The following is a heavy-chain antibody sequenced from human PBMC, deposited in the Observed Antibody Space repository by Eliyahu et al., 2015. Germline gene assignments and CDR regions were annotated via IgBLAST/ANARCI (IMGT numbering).Heavy chain of an antibody. CDR1: GGSFSGYY. V-gene: IGHV4-34*01. D-gene: IGHD5-12*01. Sequence: QVQLQQWGAGLLKPSETLSLXCAVXGGSFSGYYWSWIRQPPGKGLEWIGEINHSGSTNYNPSLKSRVTISVDTSKNQFSLKLSSVTAADTAVYYCARVLDIVATNGVDEFDYWGQGTLVTVSS. J-gene: IGHJ4*02. CDR3: ARVLDIVATNGVDEFDY. CDR2: INHSGST.